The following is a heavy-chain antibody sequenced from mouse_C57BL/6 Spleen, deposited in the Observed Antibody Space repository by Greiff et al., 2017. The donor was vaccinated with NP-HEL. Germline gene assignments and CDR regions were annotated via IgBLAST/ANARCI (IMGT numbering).Heavy chain of an antibody. CDR2: INPSTGGT. J-gene: IGHJ2*01. CDR3: ARRGSIYYGIYFDY. V-gene: IGHV1-42*01. D-gene: IGHD2-1*01. CDR1: GYSFTGYY. Sequence: VQLQQSGPELVKPGASVKISCKASGYSFTGYYMNWVKQSPEKSLEWIGEINPSTGGTTYNQKFKAKATLTVDKSSSTAYMQLKSLTSEDSAVYYCARRGSIYYGIYFDYWGQGTTLTVSS.